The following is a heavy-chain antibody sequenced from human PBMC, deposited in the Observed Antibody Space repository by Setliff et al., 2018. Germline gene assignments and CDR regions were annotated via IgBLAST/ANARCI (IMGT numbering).Heavy chain of an antibody. CDR1: GGAFSTYS. CDR2: IIPGGGSA. CDR3: ARAGSAAAGRKGVFEY. Sequence: ASVKVSCKASGGAFSTYSLSWVRQAPGQGFEWVGRIIPGGGSASIVEQFQGRLTMTRDTSTSTIYMEFSSLRSDDTAVYYCARAGSAAAGRKGVFEYWGQGSLVTVSS. J-gene: IGHJ4*02. V-gene: IGHV1-46*01. D-gene: IGHD6-13*01.